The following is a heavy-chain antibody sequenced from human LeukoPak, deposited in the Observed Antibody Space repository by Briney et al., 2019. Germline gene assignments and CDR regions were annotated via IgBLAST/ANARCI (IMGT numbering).Heavy chain of an antibody. J-gene: IGHJ4*02. CDR1: GGSFSGYY. CDR2: INHSGST. CDR3: ARDSGYYYPLFDY. Sequence: PSETLSLTCAVYGGSFSGYYWSWIRQPPGKGLECIGEINHSGSTNYNPSLKSRVTISVDTSKNQFSLKLSSVTAADTAVYYCARDSGYYYPLFDYWGQGTLVTVSS. V-gene: IGHV4-34*01. D-gene: IGHD3-22*01.